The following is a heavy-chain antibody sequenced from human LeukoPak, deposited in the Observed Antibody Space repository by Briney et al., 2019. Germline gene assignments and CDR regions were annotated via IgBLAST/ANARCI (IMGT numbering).Heavy chain of an antibody. D-gene: IGHD3-10*01. J-gene: IGHJ3*02. Sequence: GGSLRLSCAASGFTFSSYGMHWVRQAPGKGLEWVSVIYSGGSTYYADSVKGRFTISRDNSKNTLYLQMNSLRAEDTAVYYCARDGSGRGAFDIWGQGTMVTVSS. CDR2: IYSGGST. CDR1: GFTFSSYG. CDR3: ARDGSGRGAFDI. V-gene: IGHV3-66*01.